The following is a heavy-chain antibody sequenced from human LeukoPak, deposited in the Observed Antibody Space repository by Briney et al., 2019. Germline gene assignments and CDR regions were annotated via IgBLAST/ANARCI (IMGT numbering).Heavy chain of an antibody. Sequence: GGSLRLSCAASGFTFDDYAMHWVRQAPGKGLEWVSGISWNSGSIGYADSVKGRFTISRDNAKNSLYLQMNSLRAEDTAVYYCARDREYYYDSDFDYWGQGTLVTVSS. CDR3: ARDREYYYDSDFDY. CDR1: GFTFDDYA. D-gene: IGHD3-22*01. J-gene: IGHJ4*02. CDR2: ISWNSGSI. V-gene: IGHV3-9*01.